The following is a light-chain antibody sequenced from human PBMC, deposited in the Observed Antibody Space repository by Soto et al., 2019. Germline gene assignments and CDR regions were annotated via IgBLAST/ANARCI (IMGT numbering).Light chain of an antibody. CDR3: LQDYSYPYT. CDR1: QGIKND. CDR2: GAS. Sequence: AIQVTQSPSSLSASVGDRVTITCRASQGIKNDLGWYQQKPGEAPDLLISGASTLQSGVPSRFSGSGSGTDFTLTISSLQPEDFATYFCLQDYSYPYTFGQGTKVDIK. V-gene: IGKV1-6*01. J-gene: IGKJ2*01.